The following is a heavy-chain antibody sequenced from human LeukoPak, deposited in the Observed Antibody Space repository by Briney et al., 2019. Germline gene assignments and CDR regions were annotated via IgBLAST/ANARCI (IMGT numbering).Heavy chain of an antibody. Sequence: GESLKISCKGSGYSFTSYWIGWVRQMPGKGLEWMGIIYPGDSDTRYSPSFQAQVTISADKSISTAYLQWSSLKASDTAMYYCARRQYGSSWYNWFDPWGQGTLVTVSS. CDR2: IYPGDSDT. CDR1: GYSFTSYW. CDR3: ARRQYGSSWYNWFDP. D-gene: IGHD6-13*01. J-gene: IGHJ5*02. V-gene: IGHV5-51*01.